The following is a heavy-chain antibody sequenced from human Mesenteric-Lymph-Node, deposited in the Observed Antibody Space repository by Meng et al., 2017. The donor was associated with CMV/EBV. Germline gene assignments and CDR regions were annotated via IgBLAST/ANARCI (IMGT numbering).Heavy chain of an antibody. CDR2: IKNKNSGGTT. CDR1: GFPFNNAW. D-gene: IGHD3-10*01. CDR3: ATADYGYD. Sequence: GESLKISCAVSGFPFNNAWMSWVRQAPGKGLEWVGRIKNKNSGGTTDYAAPVKGRFTISRDDSKKMLYLQMSSLKTEDTAVYYCATADYGYDWGQGTLVTVSS. J-gene: IGHJ4*02. V-gene: IGHV3-15*01.